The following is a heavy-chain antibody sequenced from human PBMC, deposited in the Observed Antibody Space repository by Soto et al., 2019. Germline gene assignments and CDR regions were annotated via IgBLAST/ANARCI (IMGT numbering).Heavy chain of an antibody. D-gene: IGHD1-20*01. V-gene: IGHV4-31*03. CDR3: ARAFKSGIHYYYYMDV. J-gene: IGHJ6*03. Sequence: QVELHEWRPSLVKPSQTLSLTCTVSGGSISSGGYYWSWILQHPGKDLEWIGYIYYSGSTYYNPPFKTRDTISVATSKNQFSLKLSSLPAPDTAVYYRARAFKSGIHYYYYMDVWGKVTKVTV. CDR1: GGSISSGGYY. CDR2: IYYSGST.